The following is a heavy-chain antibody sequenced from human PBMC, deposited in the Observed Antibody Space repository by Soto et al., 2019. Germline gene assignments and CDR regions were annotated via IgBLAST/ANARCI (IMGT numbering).Heavy chain of an antibody. V-gene: IGHV3-53*01. CDR1: GFTVSSNS. CDR3: AREFGGSWYNWFDP. J-gene: IGHJ5*02. CDR2: LHSDVST. D-gene: IGHD2-15*01. Sequence: GGSLRLSCAVSGFTVSSNSITWVRQAPGQGLEWVSVLHSDVSTYYVDSVKGRFVISRDNSKNTVYLQMNSLRAEDTAIYYCAREFGGSWYNWFDPWGQGTLVTVSS.